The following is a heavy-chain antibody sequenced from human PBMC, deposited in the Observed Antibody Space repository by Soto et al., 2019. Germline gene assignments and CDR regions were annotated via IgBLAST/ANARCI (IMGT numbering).Heavy chain of an antibody. CDR2: IDPSDSYT. CDR1: GYSFTSYW. CDR3: ARHGSAGSIAARQGYYFYYGMDV. Sequence: LGESLKISCKGSGYSFTSYWISWVRQMPGKGLEWMGKIDPSDSYTNYSPSFQGHVTISADKSISTAYLQWGSLKASDTAMYYCARHGSAGSIAARQGYYFYYGMDVWGQGTTVTVSS. J-gene: IGHJ6*02. D-gene: IGHD6-6*01. V-gene: IGHV5-10-1*01.